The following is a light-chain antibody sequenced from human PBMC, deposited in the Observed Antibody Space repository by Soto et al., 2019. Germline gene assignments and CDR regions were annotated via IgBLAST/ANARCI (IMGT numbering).Light chain of an antibody. CDR2: DAS. V-gene: IGKV3-15*01. J-gene: IGKJ4*01. CDR1: QSISSN. Sequence: IITTEPPATLSVSPREAATLSYRASQSISSNLAWYQQKPGQAPRLVIFDASTRATGIPDRFTGRGSGTEFTRTSSSLQSEDSAVYFCQQYNDWPPITFGGGTKVDIK. CDR3: QQYNDWPPIT.